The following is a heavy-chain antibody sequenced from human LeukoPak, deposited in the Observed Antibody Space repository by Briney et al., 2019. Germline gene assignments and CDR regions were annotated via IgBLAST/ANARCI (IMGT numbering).Heavy chain of an antibody. V-gene: IGHV3-15*01. CDR2: IKSKTDGGTT. J-gene: IGHJ4*02. CDR3: AKSRSGSANWALQIFDN. CDR1: GFTFSDAW. D-gene: IGHD1-1*01. Sequence: GGSLRLSCAASGFTFSDAWMSWVRQAPGKGLEWVGRIKSKTDGGTTDYAAPVKGRFTISRDDSKNTLYLQMNSLKTEDTAVYFCAKSRSGSANWALQIFDNWGQGTLVTVSS.